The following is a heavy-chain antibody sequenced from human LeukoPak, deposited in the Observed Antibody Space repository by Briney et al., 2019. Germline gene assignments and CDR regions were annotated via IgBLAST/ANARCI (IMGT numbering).Heavy chain of an antibody. D-gene: IGHD1-20*01. J-gene: IGHJ4*02. V-gene: IGHV1-8*01. Sequence: ASVKVSCKASGFTFSNYDINWVRQAPGQGLEWMGWLNPKSGDTGYAQKFQGRVAMTRNTSITTAYMDVSSLTSEDTAVYYCAKPLTGTPDDYFDYWGQGTLVTVSS. CDR3: AKPLTGTPDDYFDY. CDR1: GFTFSNYD. CDR2: LNPKSGDT.